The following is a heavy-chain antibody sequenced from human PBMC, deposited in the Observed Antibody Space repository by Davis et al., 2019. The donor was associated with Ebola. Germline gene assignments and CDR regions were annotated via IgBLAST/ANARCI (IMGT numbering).Heavy chain of an antibody. V-gene: IGHV3-23*01. CDR1: GFTFSTCA. J-gene: IGHJ5*02. Sequence: GGSLRLSCEAPGFTFSTCAMSWVRQAPGKGLEWVSAISGSGGSTFNADSVKGRFTISRDNSKNTLYLQMNSLRAEDTAVYYCANWVLVGPTTWGQGTLVTVSS. CDR3: ANWVLVGPTT. CDR2: ISGSGGST. D-gene: IGHD1-26*01.